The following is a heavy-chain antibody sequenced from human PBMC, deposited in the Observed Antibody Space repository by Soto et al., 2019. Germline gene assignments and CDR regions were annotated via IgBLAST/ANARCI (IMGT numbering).Heavy chain of an antibody. J-gene: IGHJ5*02. Sequence: ARQAPGQGLEWMGWINPNSGATKYAQKFQGRVTLSRDTSISTAYMELSGLRSDDTAVYSCARGGGTILAPLPWGQGTLVTVSS. CDR3: ARGGGTILAPLP. V-gene: IGHV1-2*02. D-gene: IGHD3-3*01. CDR2: INPNSGAT.